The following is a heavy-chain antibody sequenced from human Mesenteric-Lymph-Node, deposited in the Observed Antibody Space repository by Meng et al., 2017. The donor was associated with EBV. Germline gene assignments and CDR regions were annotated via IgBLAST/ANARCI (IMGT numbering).Heavy chain of an antibody. CDR2: IWYDGSNK. CDR1: GLTFSSYG. J-gene: IGHJ4*02. CDR3: AKEEWPGFDS. V-gene: IGHV3-33*06. Sequence: KGVGSGGAVVQPGRSWRLSVSGSGLTFSSYGMRWVRQAPGKGLEWVAVIWYDGSNKYNADSVKGRFTIAKDNYNNTLHIQMNSLRGEETAVYYCAKEEWPGFDSWGQGTLVTVSS. D-gene: IGHD3-3*01.